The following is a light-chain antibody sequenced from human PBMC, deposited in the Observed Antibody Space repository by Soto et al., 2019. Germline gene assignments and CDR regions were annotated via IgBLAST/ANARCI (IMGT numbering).Light chain of an antibody. V-gene: IGKV1-17*01. CDR2: AAS. J-gene: IGKJ1*01. CDR1: QDIGYY. Sequence: DIRMTQSPSSLSASVGDRVTITCRASQDIGYYLGWYQQKPGKAPKRLIYAASSLESGVPSRFSGSGSGTEFTLTINSLRPEDFAAYFCLQHYDYSWTFGQGTKVDI. CDR3: LQHYDYSWT.